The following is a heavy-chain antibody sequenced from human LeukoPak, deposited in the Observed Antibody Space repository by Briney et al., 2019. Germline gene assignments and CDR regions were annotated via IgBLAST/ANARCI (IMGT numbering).Heavy chain of an antibody. CDR1: GGTFSSYA. V-gene: IGHV1-69*13. CDR2: IIPIFGTA. J-gene: IGHJ6*02. D-gene: IGHD2-2*01. Sequence: ASVKVSCKASGGTFSSYAISWVRQAPGQGLEWMGGIIPIFGTANYAQKFQGRVTITADESTSTAYMELSSLRSEDTAVYYCASPCYQLPPYYYGMDVWGQGTTVTVSS. CDR3: ASPCYQLPPYYYGMDV.